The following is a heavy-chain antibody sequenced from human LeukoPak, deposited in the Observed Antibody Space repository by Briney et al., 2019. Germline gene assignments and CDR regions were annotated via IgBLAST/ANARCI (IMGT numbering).Heavy chain of an antibody. CDR1: GFTFSSYA. J-gene: IGHJ3*02. CDR3: AKDRNIAVAGDSFDI. Sequence: PGGSLRLSCAASGFTFSSYAMSWVRQAPGKGLEWVSAISGSGVATYYADSVKGRFTISRDNSKKTLYLQMNSLRAEDTAVYYCAKDRNIAVAGDSFDIWGQGTMVTVSS. D-gene: IGHD6-19*01. V-gene: IGHV3-23*01. CDR2: ISGSGVAT.